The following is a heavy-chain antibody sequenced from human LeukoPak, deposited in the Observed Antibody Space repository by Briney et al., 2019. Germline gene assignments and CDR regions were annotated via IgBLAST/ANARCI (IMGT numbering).Heavy chain of an antibody. CDR1: GYTFTNYT. J-gene: IGHJ1*01. CDR3: ARGRIVGATGYFQH. V-gene: IGHV7-4-1*02. CDR2: IDTNTGNP. D-gene: IGHD1-26*01. Sequence: ASVKVSCKASGYTFTNYTINWVRLAPGQGLEWMGWIDTNTGNPTYAQGFTGRFVFSLDTSVSTAYLQISSLKAEDTAVYYCARGRIVGATGYFQHWGQGTLVTVSS.